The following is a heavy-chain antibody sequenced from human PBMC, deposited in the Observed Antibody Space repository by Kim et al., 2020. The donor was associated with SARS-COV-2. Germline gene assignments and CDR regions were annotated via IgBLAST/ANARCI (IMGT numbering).Heavy chain of an antibody. CDR3: AVYYYDSSGHRSPGAFDI. D-gene: IGHD3-22*01. J-gene: IGHJ3*02. CDR2: TYYRSKWYN. CDR1: GDSVSSNSAA. Sequence: SQTLSLTCAISGDSVSSNSAAWNWIRQSPSRGLEWLGRTYYRSKWYNDYAVSVKSRITINPDTSKNQFSLQLNSVTPEDTAVYYCAVYYYDSSGHRSPGAFDIWGQGTMVTVSS. V-gene: IGHV6-1*01.